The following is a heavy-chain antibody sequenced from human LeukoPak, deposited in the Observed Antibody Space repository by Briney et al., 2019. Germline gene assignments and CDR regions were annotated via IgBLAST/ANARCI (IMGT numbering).Heavy chain of an antibody. Sequence: ASVNVSFTASGGTFSSYAISWVRQAPGQGLEWMGGIIPIFGTANYAQKFQGRVTITADESTSTAYMELSSLRSEDTAVYYCARDSKWFINDYYYGMDVWGQGTTVTVSS. J-gene: IGHJ6*02. CDR3: ARDSKWFINDYYYGMDV. CDR1: GGTFSSYA. CDR2: IIPIFGTA. V-gene: IGHV1-69*13. D-gene: IGHD3-22*01.